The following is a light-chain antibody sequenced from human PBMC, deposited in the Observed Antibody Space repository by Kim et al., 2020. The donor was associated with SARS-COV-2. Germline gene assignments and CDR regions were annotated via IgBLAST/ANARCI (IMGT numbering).Light chain of an antibody. V-gene: IGKV3-15*01. CDR2: GAS. CDR3: QQYDTWPYT. CDR1: QSVSSN. J-gene: IGKJ2*01. Sequence: VSPGESATLSCGASQSVSSNLAWYQQKPGQSPRLLIYGASTRATTFPARFSGSGSGTEFTLTISSLQSEDFAVYYCQQYDTWPYTFGQGTKLEI.